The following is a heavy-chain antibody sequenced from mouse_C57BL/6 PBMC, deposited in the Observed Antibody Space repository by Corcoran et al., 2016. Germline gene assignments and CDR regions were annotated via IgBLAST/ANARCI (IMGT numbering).Heavy chain of an antibody. CDR3: ARGWE. CDR1: GYSITSGYY. CDR2: ISYDGSN. Sequence: DVQLQESGPGLVKPSQSLSLTCSVTGYSITSGYYWNWIRQFPGNKLEWIGYISYDGSNNYNPSLKNRISITRDTSKNQFFLKLNYVTTEDTATYYCARGWEWGQGTTLTVSS. V-gene: IGHV3-6*01. J-gene: IGHJ2*01. D-gene: IGHD1-1*02.